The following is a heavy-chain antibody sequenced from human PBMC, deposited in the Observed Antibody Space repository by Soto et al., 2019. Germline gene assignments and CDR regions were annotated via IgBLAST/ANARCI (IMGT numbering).Heavy chain of an antibody. Sequence: SVKVSCKASGGTFSSYAISWVRQAPGQGLEWMGGIIPIFGTANYAQKFQGRVTITADESTSTAYMELSSLRSEDTAVYHCARGGEQWLVQDWFDPWGQGTQVTVSS. V-gene: IGHV1-69*13. CDR2: IIPIFGTA. CDR1: GGTFSSYA. CDR3: ARGGEQWLVQDWFDP. J-gene: IGHJ5*02. D-gene: IGHD6-19*01.